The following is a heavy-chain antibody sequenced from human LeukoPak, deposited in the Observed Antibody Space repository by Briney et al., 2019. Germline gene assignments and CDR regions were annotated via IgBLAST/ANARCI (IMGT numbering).Heavy chain of an antibody. J-gene: IGHJ4*02. CDR1: GGSISSYY. CDR2: IYTSGST. CDR3: ARGMNLMRFLEWFDY. D-gene: IGHD3-3*01. V-gene: IGHV4-4*07. Sequence: SENLSLTCTVSGGSISSYYWSWIRQPAGKGLEWIGRIYTSGSTNYNPSLKSRVTMSVDTSKNQFSLKLSSVTAADTAVYYCARGMNLMRFLEWFDYWGQGTLVTVSS.